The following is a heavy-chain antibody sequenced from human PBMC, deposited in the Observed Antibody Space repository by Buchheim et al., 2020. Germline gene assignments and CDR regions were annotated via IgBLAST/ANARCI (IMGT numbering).Heavy chain of an antibody. D-gene: IGHD1-1*01. J-gene: IGHJ4*02. CDR3: ARDPLLNGGTLDY. CDR2: INSDGSST. V-gene: IGHV3-74*01. Sequence: VQLVESGGGLVQQGGSLRLSCAASGFTFSDLWMHWVRQTPGKGLMWVSRINSDGSSTIYGESVKGRFTVSRDNAKNTLYLQMNSLRAEDTGVYYCARDPLLNGGTLDYWGQGT. CDR1: GFTFSDLW.